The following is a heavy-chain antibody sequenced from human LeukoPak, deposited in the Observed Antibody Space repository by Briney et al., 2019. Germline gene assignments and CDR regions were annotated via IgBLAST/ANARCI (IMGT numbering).Heavy chain of an antibody. CDR3: AREVLWFGELLSYNWFDP. D-gene: IGHD3-10*01. CDR1: GGSISSYY. CDR2: IYTSGST. V-gene: IGHV4-4*07. J-gene: IGHJ5*02. Sequence: SETLSFNCTGAGGSISSYYWSWIGQPAGKGLEWIGRIYTSGSTNYNPSLKSRVTVSVDTSKNEFSLKLSSVTAADTAVYYCAREVLWFGELLSYNWFDPWGQGTLVTVSS.